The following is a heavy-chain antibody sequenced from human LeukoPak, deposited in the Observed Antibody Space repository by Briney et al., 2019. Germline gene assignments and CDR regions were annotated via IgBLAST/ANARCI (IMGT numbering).Heavy chain of an antibody. CDR2: ISAYNGNT. CDR3: ARTPFEDYVWGSYRPDRYYFDY. CDR1: GYTFTSYG. J-gene: IGHJ4*02. Sequence: ASVKVSCKASGYTFTSYGISWVRQAPGQGLEWMGWISAYNGNTNYAQKLQGRVTMTTDTSTSTAYMELRSLRSDDTAVYYCARTPFEDYVWGSYRPDRYYFDYWGQGTLVTVSS. D-gene: IGHD3-16*02. V-gene: IGHV1-18*01.